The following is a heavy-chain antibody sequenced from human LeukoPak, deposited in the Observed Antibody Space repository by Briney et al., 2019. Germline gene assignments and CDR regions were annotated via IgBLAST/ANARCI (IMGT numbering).Heavy chain of an antibody. V-gene: IGHV1-46*01. CDR3: ARFVRGVMSGY. Sequence: ASVKVSCKASGYTFTSYYMHWVRQAPGQGLEWMGIINPSGGSTSYAQKLQGRVTITTDTSTNTAYMELRSLRSDDTAVYYCARFVRGVMSGYWGQGTLVTVSS. J-gene: IGHJ4*02. CDR1: GYTFTSYY. CDR2: INPSGGST. D-gene: IGHD3-10*02.